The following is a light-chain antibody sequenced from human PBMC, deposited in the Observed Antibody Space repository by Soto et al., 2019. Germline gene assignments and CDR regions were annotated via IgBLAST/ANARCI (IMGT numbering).Light chain of an antibody. CDR1: QSVSSN. V-gene: IGKV3-15*01. CDR3: QQYNNWPVT. J-gene: IGKJ4*01. CDR2: GAS. Sequence: ETVLTQSPGTLYFSPGERATLSCRASQSVSSNLAWYQQKPGQAPRLLIYGASTRATGIPARFSGSGSGTEFTLTISSLQSEDFAVYYCQQYNNWPVTFGGGTKVDIK.